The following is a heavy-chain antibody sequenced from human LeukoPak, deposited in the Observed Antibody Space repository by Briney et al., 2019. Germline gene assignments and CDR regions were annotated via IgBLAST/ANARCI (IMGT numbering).Heavy chain of an antibody. CDR3: ANSRVVPAAIPFDY. CDR2: TYYRSEWYN. V-gene: IGHV6-1*01. D-gene: IGHD2-2*02. Sequence: SQTLSLTCAISGDSVSSNSAAWNWVRQSPSRGLEWLGRTYYRSEWYNDYAVSVKSRITINPDTSKNQFSLQLNSVTPEDTAVYYCANSRVVPAAIPFDYWGQGTLVTVSS. CDR1: GDSVSSNSAA. J-gene: IGHJ4*02.